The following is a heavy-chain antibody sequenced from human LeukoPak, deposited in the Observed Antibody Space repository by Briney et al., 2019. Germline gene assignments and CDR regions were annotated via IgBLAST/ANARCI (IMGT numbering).Heavy chain of an antibody. J-gene: IGHJ4*02. D-gene: IGHD1-1*01. CDR2: IKQDGSEK. V-gene: IGHV3-7*04. CDR3: AGWDRSHWFDY. CDR1: GFAFSTFW. Sequence: PGGSLRLSCAASGFAFSTFWMGWVRQAPGNGLEWVANIKQDGSEKSYADSLKARFTISRDNGKNPLYLQMNSLRADDTAVYYCAGWDRSHWFDYWGQGTLVTVSS.